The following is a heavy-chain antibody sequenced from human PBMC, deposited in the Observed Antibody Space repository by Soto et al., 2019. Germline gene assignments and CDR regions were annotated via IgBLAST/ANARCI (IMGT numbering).Heavy chain of an antibody. CDR1: GYTFTSYG. J-gene: IGHJ3*02. CDR2: ISAYNGNT. Sequence: GASVKVSCKASGYTFTSYGISWVRQAPGQGLEWMGWISAYNGNTNYAQKLQGRVTMTTDTSTSTAYMELRSLRSDDTAVYYCARERVVGATKKKDAFDIWGQGTMVTVSS. V-gene: IGHV1-18*01. CDR3: ARERVVGATKKKDAFDI. D-gene: IGHD1-26*01.